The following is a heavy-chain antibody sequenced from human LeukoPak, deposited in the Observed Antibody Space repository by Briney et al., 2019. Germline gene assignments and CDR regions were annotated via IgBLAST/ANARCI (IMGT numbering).Heavy chain of an antibody. Sequence: ASVKVSCKASGYTFTSYGISWVRQAPGQGLEWMGWISAYNGNTNYAQKLQGRVTMTTDTSTSTAYVELRSLRSDDTAVYYCARDHYDFWSGYPYWGQGTLVTVSS. CDR1: GYTFTSYG. D-gene: IGHD3-3*01. V-gene: IGHV1-18*01. CDR2: ISAYNGNT. J-gene: IGHJ4*02. CDR3: ARDHYDFWSGYPY.